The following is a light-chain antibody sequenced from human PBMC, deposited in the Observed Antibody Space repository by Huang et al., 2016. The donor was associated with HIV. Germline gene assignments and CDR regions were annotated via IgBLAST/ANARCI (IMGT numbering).Light chain of an antibody. J-gene: IGKJ3*01. CDR2: GAS. Sequence: EIVLTQSPGTLSLSPGERATLSCRARQSVSSRYLAWYQQKPGQAPRLLIYGASYSATGIPDRFSGSGSGTDFTLTISRLEPEDLAVYYCQQYGTSRIFTFGPGTRVDIK. CDR3: QQYGTSRIFT. V-gene: IGKV3-20*01. CDR1: QSVSSRY.